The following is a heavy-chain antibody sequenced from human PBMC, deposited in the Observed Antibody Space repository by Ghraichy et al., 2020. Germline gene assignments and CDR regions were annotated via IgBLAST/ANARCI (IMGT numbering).Heavy chain of an antibody. J-gene: IGHJ5*02. CDR2: ISASGGST. CDR3: AKAWGGDVSNWFYP. Sequence: GGSLRLSCAAFSSHAMSWVRQAPGKGLEWVSAISASGGSTYYADSVKGRFTISRDNSKNTLYLQMNSLRSEDTAIYYCAKAWGGDVSNWFYPWGQGTLVTVSS. CDR1: SSHA. D-gene: IGHD4-17*01. V-gene: IGHV3-23*01.